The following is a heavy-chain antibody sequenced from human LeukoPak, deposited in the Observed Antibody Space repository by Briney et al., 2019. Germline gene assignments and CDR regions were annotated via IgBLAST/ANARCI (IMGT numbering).Heavy chain of an antibody. CDR1: GGSFSGYY. CDR2: INHSGST. V-gene: IGHV4-34*01. D-gene: IGHD6-13*01. J-gene: IGHJ3*02. CDR3: ARLGVAAAGPGIWRFDAFDI. Sequence: SETLSLTCAVYGGSFSGYYWSWIRKPPGKGLEWIGEINHSGSTNYNPSLKSRVTISVDTSKNQFSLKLSSVTAADTAVYYCARLGVAAAGPGIWRFDAFDIWGQGTMVTVSS.